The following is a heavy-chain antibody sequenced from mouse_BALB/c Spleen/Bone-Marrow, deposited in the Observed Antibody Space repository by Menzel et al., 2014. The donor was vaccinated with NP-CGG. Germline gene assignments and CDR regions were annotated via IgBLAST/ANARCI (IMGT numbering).Heavy chain of an antibody. V-gene: IGHV1-67*01. Sequence: QVQLQQSGPELVRPGVSVKISCKGSGYTFTDYAMHWVKQSHAKSLEWIGVISTYSSNTNYNQKFKGKATMTVDKSSSTAYMELARLTSEDSAIYYCARSGYGYDWFTYWGQGTLVTVSA. J-gene: IGHJ3*01. CDR3: ARSGYGYDWFTY. CDR1: GYTFTDYA. CDR2: ISTYSSNT. D-gene: IGHD2-2*01.